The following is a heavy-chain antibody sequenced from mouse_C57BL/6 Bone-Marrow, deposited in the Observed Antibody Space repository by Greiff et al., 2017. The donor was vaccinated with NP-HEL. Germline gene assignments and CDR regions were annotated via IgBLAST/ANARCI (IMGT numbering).Heavy chain of an antibody. J-gene: IGHJ4*01. D-gene: IGHD1-1*02. Sequence: DVKLQESGAELVRPGASVKLSCTASGFNFKDDYMRWVQQRPEQGLEWIGWIDPESGDTEYASKFQGKATITADTSSNTAYLQLSSLTSEDTAVYYCTTGGGDYWGQGTSVTVSA. CDR2: IDPESGDT. CDR3: TTGGGDY. V-gene: IGHV14-4*01. CDR1: GFNFKDDY.